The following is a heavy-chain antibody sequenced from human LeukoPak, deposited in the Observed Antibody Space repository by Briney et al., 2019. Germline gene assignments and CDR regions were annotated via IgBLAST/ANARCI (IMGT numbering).Heavy chain of an antibody. V-gene: IGHV3-23*01. CDR2: IIGGAGST. CDR1: GFSFSSDG. J-gene: IGHJ4*02. D-gene: IGHD2-2*01. CDR3: THGSMYQLDY. Sequence: PGGTLRLSCAASGFSFSSDGMSWVRQAPGKGLEWVLGIIGGAGSTYYADSVKGRFTISRDNSKNTLYLQMNSLRAEDTAVYYCTHGSMYQLDYWGQGTLVTVSS.